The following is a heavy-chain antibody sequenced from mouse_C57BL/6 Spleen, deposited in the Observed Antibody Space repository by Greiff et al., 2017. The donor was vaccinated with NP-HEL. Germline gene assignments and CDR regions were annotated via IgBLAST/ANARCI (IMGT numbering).Heavy chain of an antibody. CDR2: IYPGDGDT. V-gene: IGHV1-80*01. CDR3: ATPNWDAWFAY. Sequence: VHLVESGAELVKPGASVKISCKASGYAFSSYWMNWVKQRPGKGLEWIGQIYPGDGDTNYNGKFKGKATLTADKSSSTAYMQLSSLTSEDSAVYFCATPNWDAWFAYWGQGTLVTVSA. J-gene: IGHJ3*01. CDR1: GYAFSSYW. D-gene: IGHD4-1*01.